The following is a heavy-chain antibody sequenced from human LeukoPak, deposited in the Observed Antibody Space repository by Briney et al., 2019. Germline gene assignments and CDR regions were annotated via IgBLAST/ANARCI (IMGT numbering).Heavy chain of an antibody. Sequence: PGESLRLSCAASGFTFSSYAMSWVRQAPGKGLEWVSAISGSGGSTYYADSVKGRFTISRDNSKNTLYLQMNSLRAEDTAVYYCAKAKWELLSFDYWGQGTLVTVSS. J-gene: IGHJ4*02. CDR3: AKAKWELLSFDY. CDR2: ISGSGGST. CDR1: GFTFSSYA. V-gene: IGHV3-23*01. D-gene: IGHD1-26*01.